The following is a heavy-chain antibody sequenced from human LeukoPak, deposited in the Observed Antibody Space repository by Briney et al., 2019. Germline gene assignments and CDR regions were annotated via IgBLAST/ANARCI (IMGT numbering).Heavy chain of an antibody. CDR3: ASDGNGAKYSSSWYTRDYYSSYMDV. CDR2: ISGDGGNT. J-gene: IGHJ6*03. V-gene: IGHV3-23*01. D-gene: IGHD6-13*01. CDR1: GFTFSSYA. Sequence: GGSLRLSCAASGFTFSSYAMSWVRQAPGKGLEWVSTISGDGGNTYYADSVKGRFTISRDDANNSLYHQINSQRAKDMCVYSCASDGNGAKYSSSWYTRDYYSSYMDVWGKGTTVTVSS.